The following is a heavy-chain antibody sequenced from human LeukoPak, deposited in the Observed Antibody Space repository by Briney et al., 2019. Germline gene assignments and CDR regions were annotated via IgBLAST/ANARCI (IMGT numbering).Heavy chain of an antibody. D-gene: IGHD1-7*01. CDR1: GVSLRCYY. CDR3: ARGRNFVSDYYFDV. V-gene: IGHV4-34*01. J-gene: IGHJ6*03. Sequence: SQTLSLTCAVYGVSLRCYYWGWIRQSPEKGLEWIGEISHEGDSIYNPSLKSRLTLSVDMSKNQFSLNLTSVTAADTAVYYCARGRNFVSDYYFDVWGKGTTVIVSS. CDR2: ISHEGDS.